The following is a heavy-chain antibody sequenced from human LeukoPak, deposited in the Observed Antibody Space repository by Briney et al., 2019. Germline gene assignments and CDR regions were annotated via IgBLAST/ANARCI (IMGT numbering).Heavy chain of an antibody. Sequence: GGSLRLSCAASGFTFSDYYMSWIRQAPGKGLEWVSYISSSSSYTNYADSVKGRFTISRDNAKNSLYLQMNSLRAEDTAVYYCARDPTMVRVSDTLNWFDPWGQGTLVTFSS. CDR1: GFTFSDYY. CDR3: ARDPTMVRVSDTLNWFDP. J-gene: IGHJ5*02. D-gene: IGHD3-10*01. V-gene: IGHV3-11*06. CDR2: ISSSSSYT.